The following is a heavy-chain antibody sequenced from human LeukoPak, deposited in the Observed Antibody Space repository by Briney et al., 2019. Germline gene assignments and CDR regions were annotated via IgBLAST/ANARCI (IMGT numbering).Heavy chain of an antibody. Sequence: GGSLRLSCEASGFTFSSYAMSWVRQAPGKGLEWVANIKQDGSEKYYVDSVKGRFTISRDNAKNSLYLQMNSLRAEDTAVYYCARYSSSWSTPTNNWFDPWGQGTLVTVSS. V-gene: IGHV3-7*03. CDR3: ARYSSSWSTPTNNWFDP. D-gene: IGHD6-13*01. CDR2: IKQDGSEK. CDR1: GFTFSSYA. J-gene: IGHJ5*02.